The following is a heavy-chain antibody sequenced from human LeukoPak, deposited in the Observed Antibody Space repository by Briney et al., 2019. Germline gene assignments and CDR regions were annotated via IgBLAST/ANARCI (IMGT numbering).Heavy chain of an antibody. D-gene: IGHD4-17*01. CDR1: GGSISSYY. Sequence: SETLSLTSTVSGGSISSYYWSWIRQPPGKGLEWIGYIYYSGSTNYNPSLKSRVTISVDTSKNQFSLKLSSVTAADTAVYYCAYGDYETHFDYWGQGTLVTVSS. J-gene: IGHJ4*02. CDR3: AYGDYETHFDY. CDR2: IYYSGST. V-gene: IGHV4-59*01.